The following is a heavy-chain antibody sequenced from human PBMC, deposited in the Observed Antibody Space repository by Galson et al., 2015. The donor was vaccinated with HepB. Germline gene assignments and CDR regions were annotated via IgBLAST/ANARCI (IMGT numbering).Heavy chain of an antibody. J-gene: IGHJ2*01. D-gene: IGHD3-16*01. Sequence: SETLSLTCTVSGGSISSYYWSWIRQPPGKGLEWIGYIYYSGSTNYNPSLKSRVAMSIDTSKNQFSLSLSSVTAADTAVYYCARGGSGRYFDLWGRGTLVTASS. V-gene: IGHV4-59*12. CDR3: ARGGSGRYFDL. CDR1: GGSISSYY. CDR2: IYYSGST.